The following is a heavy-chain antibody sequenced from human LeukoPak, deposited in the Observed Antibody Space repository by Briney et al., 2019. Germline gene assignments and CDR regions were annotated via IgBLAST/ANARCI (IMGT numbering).Heavy chain of an antibody. CDR2: ISYDGNNK. D-gene: IGHD6-6*01. CDR3: ARGAPERISSSTNYYFDY. J-gene: IGHJ4*02. V-gene: IGHV3-30-3*01. CDR1: GFTFSSYA. Sequence: GGSLRLSCAASGFTFSSYALYWVRQAPGKGLEWVAVISYDGNNKYYADSVKGRFTISRDDSKNTLSLQMNSLRAEDTAVYYCARGAPERISSSTNYYFDYWGQGTLVTVSS.